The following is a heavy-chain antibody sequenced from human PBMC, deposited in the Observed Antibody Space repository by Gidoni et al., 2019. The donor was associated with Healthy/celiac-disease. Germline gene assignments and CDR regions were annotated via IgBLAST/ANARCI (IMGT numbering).Heavy chain of an antibody. CDR1: GGSISSYY. CDR3: ARGYRAVAGPNWYFDL. Sequence: QVQLQESGPGLVKPSETLSLTCTVSGGSISSYYWSWIRQPAGKGLEWIGRIYTSGSTNYNPSLKSRVTMSVDTSKNQFSLKLSSVTAADTAVYYCARGYRAVAGPNWYFDLWGRGTLVTVSS. CDR2: IYTSGST. J-gene: IGHJ2*01. V-gene: IGHV4-4*07. D-gene: IGHD6-19*01.